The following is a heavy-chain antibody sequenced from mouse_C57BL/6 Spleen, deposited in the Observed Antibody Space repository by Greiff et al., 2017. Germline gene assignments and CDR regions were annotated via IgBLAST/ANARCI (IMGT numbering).Heavy chain of an antibody. V-gene: IGHV1-55*01. D-gene: IGHD1-1*01. Sequence: QVQLQQPGAELVKPGASVKMSCKASGYTFTSYWITWVKQRPGQGLEWIGDIYPGSGSTNYNEKFKSKATLTVDTSSSTAYMQLSSLTSEDSAVYYCARVYYGSRGAMDYWGQGTSVTVSS. CDR2: IYPGSGST. CDR3: ARVYYGSRGAMDY. CDR1: GYTFTSYW. J-gene: IGHJ4*01.